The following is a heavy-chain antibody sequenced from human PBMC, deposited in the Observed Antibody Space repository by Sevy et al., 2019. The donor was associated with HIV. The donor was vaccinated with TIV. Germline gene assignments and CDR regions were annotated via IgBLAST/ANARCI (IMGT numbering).Heavy chain of an antibody. D-gene: IGHD3-3*01. CDR3: ARDHGIYDFWSGYFDY. CDR2: IWYDGSNK. V-gene: IGHV3-33*01. Sequence: GGSLRLSCAASGFTFSSYGMHWVRQAPGKGLEWVAVIWYDGSNKYYADSVKGRFTISRDNSRNTLYLQMNSLRAEDTAVYYCARDHGIYDFWSGYFDYWGQGTLVTVSS. CDR1: GFTFSSYG. J-gene: IGHJ4*02.